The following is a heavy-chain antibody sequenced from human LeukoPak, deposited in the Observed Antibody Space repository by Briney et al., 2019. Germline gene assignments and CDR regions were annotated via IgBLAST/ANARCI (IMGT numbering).Heavy chain of an antibody. CDR3: ARDHPNEMATPGGDAFDI. J-gene: IGHJ3*02. D-gene: IGHD5-24*01. Sequence: PSQTLSLSCALSGDTVSSNSAAWNWIRQSPSRGLEWLVRTYYRSKWYNDYAVSVKSRITINPDTSKNQFSLQLNSVTPEDAAVYYCARDHPNEMATPGGDAFDIWGQGTMVTVSS. CDR1: GDTVSSNSAA. V-gene: IGHV6-1*01. CDR2: TYYRSKWYN.